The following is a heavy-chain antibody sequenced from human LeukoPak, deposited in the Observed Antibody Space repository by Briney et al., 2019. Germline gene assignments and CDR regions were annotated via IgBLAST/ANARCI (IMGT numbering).Heavy chain of an antibody. V-gene: IGHV3-7*01. J-gene: IGHJ4*02. Sequence: GGSLRLSCVVSRFTFSDFWISCVPQAPGKALEWVANINRDGSDIYYVDSVKGRFSISRDNAKNSLYLHMNRLRAEDTAVYYCVTDRNRGGSYWGQGTLVTVSS. CDR3: VTDRNRGGSY. CDR2: INRDGSDI. D-gene: IGHD3-16*01. CDR1: RFTFSDFW.